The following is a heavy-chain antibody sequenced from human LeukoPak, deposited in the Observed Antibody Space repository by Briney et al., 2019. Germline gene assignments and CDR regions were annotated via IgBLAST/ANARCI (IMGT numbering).Heavy chain of an antibody. D-gene: IGHD6-13*01. Sequence: PSETLSLTCAVSGGSISSYYWSWIRQPPGRGLEWIGSIHYSGSTSYNSSLKSRVTMSIDTSKNQFSLRLSSVTPADTAVYYCARQVYSSSWSYYFEYWGQGILVTVSS. J-gene: IGHJ4*02. V-gene: IGHV4-59*01. CDR2: IHYSGST. CDR3: ARQVYSSSWSYYFEY. CDR1: GGSISSYY.